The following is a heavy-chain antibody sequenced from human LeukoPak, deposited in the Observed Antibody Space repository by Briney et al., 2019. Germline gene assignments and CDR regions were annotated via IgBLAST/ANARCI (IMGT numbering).Heavy chain of an antibody. D-gene: IGHD5-24*01. J-gene: IGHJ4*02. CDR2: IYYSGST. CDR1: GGSISSYY. CDR3: AVTPVGWLPLYYFDY. V-gene: IGHV4-59*08. Sequence: SETLSLTCTVSGGSISSYYWSWIRQPPGKGLEWIAYIYYSGSTNYNPSLKSRVTISVDTSKNQFSLKLSSVTAADTAVYYCAVTPVGWLPLYYFDYWGQGTLVTVSS.